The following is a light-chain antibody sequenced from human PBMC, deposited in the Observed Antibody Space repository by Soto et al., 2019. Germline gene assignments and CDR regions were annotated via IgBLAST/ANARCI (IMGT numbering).Light chain of an antibody. CDR2: GTS. V-gene: IGKV3-20*01. Sequence: EIVLTQSPGTLSLSPGERATLSCRASQSVGSGYFAWYQQKPDQAPRLLIYGTSSRATDIPNRFSGSASGTDFTLTISRLEPEDFAVYYCQQYDSSPFTFGPGTKVDIK. CDR1: QSVGSGY. J-gene: IGKJ3*01. CDR3: QQYDSSPFT.